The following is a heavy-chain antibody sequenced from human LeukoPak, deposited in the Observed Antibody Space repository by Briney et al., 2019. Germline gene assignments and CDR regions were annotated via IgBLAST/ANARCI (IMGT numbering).Heavy chain of an antibody. CDR2: IIPIFGTA. J-gene: IGHJ4*01. Sequence: ASVKVSCKASGYTFTTYPINWVRQAPGQGLEWMGGIIPIFGTANYAQKFQGRVTITADESTSTAYMELSSLRSEDTAVYYCARAGSGSYWRREQVSYFDYWGQGTLVTVSS. D-gene: IGHD1-26*01. CDR3: ARAGSGSYWRREQVSYFDY. V-gene: IGHV1-69*13. CDR1: GYTFTTYP.